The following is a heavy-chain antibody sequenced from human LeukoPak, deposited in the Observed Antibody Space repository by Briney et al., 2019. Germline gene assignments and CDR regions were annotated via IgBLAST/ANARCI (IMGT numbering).Heavy chain of an antibody. CDR2: IYYSGST. V-gene: IGHV4-31*03. CDR1: GGSISSGGYY. CDR3: AKEEQQPVYAFDI. J-gene: IGHJ3*02. Sequence: SETLSLTCTVSGGSISSGGYYWSWIRQHPGKGLEWIGYIYYSGSTYYNPSLKSRVTISVDTSKNQFSLKLSSVTAADTAVYYCAKEEQQPVYAFDIWGQGTMVTVSS. D-gene: IGHD6-13*01.